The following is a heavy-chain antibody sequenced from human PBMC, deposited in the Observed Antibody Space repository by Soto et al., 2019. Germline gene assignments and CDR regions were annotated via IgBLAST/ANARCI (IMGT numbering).Heavy chain of an antibody. CDR2: ISASGDKT. J-gene: IGHJ5*02. D-gene: IGHD3-10*01. CDR1: RFTFRNYA. CDR3: ARHFAHLVSGWFDP. V-gene: IGHV3-23*01. Sequence: GGSLRLSCVASRFTFRNYAMSWVRQAPGKGLEWVAAISASGDKTYYADSVKGRFTISRDNSNDTRLLQMNSLRVEDTAVYYCARHFAHLVSGWFDPWGQGTLVTVSS.